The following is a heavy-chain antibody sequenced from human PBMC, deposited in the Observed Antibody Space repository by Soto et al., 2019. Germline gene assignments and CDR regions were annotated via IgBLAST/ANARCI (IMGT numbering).Heavy chain of an antibody. J-gene: IGHJ5*01. CDR3: TRDIPPNWFDS. CDR2: ISNDGSDI. D-gene: IGHD2-21*01. CDR1: GATFANYW. Sequence: EVHVVESGGGLVQPGGSLRLSCEASGATFANYWMHWVRQVPGKGLVWVSRISNDGSDITYADSVKGRFTASRDNTKNMGFLQINTLSVEDTAVYYCTRDIPPNWFDSWGQGTLVTVSS. V-gene: IGHV3-74*01.